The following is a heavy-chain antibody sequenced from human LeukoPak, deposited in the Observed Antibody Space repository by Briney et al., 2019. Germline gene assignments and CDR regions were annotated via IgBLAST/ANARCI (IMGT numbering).Heavy chain of an antibody. Sequence: PSETLSLTCTLSGGSIGTFYWSWIRETPGKGLEWIGYIYYSGTTNYNPSLKSRVTISLDTSKNQFSLKLTSVTAADTAVYYCARGQHYYDSNGFNWGQGTLVTVSS. V-gene: IGHV4-59*01. CDR1: GGSIGTFY. CDR3: ARGQHYYDSNGFN. D-gene: IGHD3-22*01. J-gene: IGHJ4*02. CDR2: IYYSGTT.